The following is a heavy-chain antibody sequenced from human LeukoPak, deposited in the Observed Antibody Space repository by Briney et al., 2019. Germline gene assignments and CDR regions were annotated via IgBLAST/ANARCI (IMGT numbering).Heavy chain of an antibody. J-gene: IGHJ6*03. CDR2: IIPIFGTA. CDR1: GGTFSSYA. Sequence: ASVKVSCKASGGTFSSYAISWVRQAPGQGLEWMGGIIPIFGTANYAQKFQGRVTITADESTSTAYMELSSLRSEDTAVYYCAGNIVTTEGGDEYYMDVWGKGTTVTVSS. V-gene: IGHV1-69*13. CDR3: AGNIVTTEGGDEYYMDV. D-gene: IGHD5-12*01.